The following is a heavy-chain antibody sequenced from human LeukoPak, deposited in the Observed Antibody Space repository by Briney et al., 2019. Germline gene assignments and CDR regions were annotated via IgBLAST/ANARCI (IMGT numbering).Heavy chain of an antibody. Sequence: ASGKVSCKAAGYTFTSYAMNWWRQAPGQGLEWMGWINTNTGNPTYAQGFTGRFVFSLDTSVSTAYLQISSLKAEDTAVYYCASGGSSWYSFWGQGTLVTVTS. D-gene: IGHD6-13*01. CDR3: ASGGSSWYSF. CDR1: GYTFTSYA. J-gene: IGHJ4*02. V-gene: IGHV7-4-1*02. CDR2: INTNTGNP.